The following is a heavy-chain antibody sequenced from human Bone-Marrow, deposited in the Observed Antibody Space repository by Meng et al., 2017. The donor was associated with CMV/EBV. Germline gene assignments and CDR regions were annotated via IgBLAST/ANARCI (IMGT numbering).Heavy chain of an antibody. CDR1: GYRFPNYW. CDR2: IFPGDSDT. V-gene: IGHV5-51*01. CDR3: ARRADSGSYSNFDY. Sequence: GESLKISCKGSGYRFPNYWIAWVRQMPGKGLEWMGSIFPGDSDTRFSPSFQGQVTMSADKSISTAYLQWISLKASDTAMYYCARRADSGSYSNFDYWGQGARVTVYS. J-gene: IGHJ4*02. D-gene: IGHD1-26*01.